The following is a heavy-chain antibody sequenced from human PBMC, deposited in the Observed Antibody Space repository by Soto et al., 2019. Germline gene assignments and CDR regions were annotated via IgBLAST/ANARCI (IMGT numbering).Heavy chain of an antibody. J-gene: IGHJ1*01. CDR2: IWYDGSNK. CDR1: GFTFSSYG. CDR3: ASGSDDSSGYYYAEYFQP. V-gene: IGHV3-33*01. D-gene: IGHD3-22*01. Sequence: QVQLVESGGGVVQPGRSLRLSCAASGFTFSSYGMHWVRQAPGKGLEWVAVIWYDGSNKYYADSVKGRFTISRDNSKNTLYLRMICLRAEDTAVYYCASGSDDSSGYYYAEYFQPWGQGTLVTVSS.